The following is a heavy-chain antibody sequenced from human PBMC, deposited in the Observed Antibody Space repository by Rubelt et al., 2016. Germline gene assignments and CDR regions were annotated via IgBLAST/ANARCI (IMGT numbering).Heavy chain of an antibody. J-gene: IGHJ4*02. D-gene: IGHD3-10*01. Sequence: AQKFQGRVTITADKSTSTAYMELSSLRSEDTAVYYCARANVWFGEYYYFDYWGQGTLVTVSS. V-gene: IGHV1-69*04. CDR3: ARANVWFGEYYYFDY.